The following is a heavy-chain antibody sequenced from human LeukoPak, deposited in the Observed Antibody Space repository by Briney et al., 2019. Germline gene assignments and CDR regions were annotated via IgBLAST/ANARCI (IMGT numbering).Heavy chain of an antibody. CDR3: ARLGVCSSTSCWWFDP. CDR2: IYTSGST. Sequence: SQTLSLTCTVSGGSISSGSYYWSWIRQPAGKGLEWIGRIYTSGSTNYNPSLKSRVTISVDTSKNQFSLKLSSVTAADTAVYYCARLGVCSSTSCWWFDPWGQGTLVTVSS. V-gene: IGHV4-61*02. CDR1: GGSISSGSYY. D-gene: IGHD2-2*01. J-gene: IGHJ5*02.